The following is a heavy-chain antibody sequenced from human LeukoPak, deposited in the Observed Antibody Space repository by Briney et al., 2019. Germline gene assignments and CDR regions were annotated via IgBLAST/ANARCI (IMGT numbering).Heavy chain of an antibody. CDR1: GGSFSGYY. CDR2: INHSGST. J-gene: IGHJ4*02. Sequence: SETLSLTCAVYGGSFSGYYWSWIRQPPGKGLEWIGEINHSGSTNYNPSPKSRVTISVDTSKNQFSLKLSSVTAADTAVYYCAILSADLTAYDYWGQGTLVTVSS. D-gene: IGHD3-10*01. V-gene: IGHV4-34*01. CDR3: AILSADLTAYDY.